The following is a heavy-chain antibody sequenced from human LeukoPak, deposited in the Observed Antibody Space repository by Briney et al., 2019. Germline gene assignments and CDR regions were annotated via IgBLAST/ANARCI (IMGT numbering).Heavy chain of an antibody. CDR1: GYTFTSYD. V-gene: IGHV1-8*01. CDR2: MNPNSGNT. D-gene: IGHD2-15*01. Sequence: ASVTVSFKASGYTFTSYDINWVRQAAGQGLEWMGWMNPNSGNTGYAQKFQGRVTMTRNTSRSTAYMELSSLRSEDTAVYYCARTSPQGYCSGGSCSGSDYWGQGTLVTVSS. CDR3: ARTSPQGYCSGGSCSGSDY. J-gene: IGHJ4*02.